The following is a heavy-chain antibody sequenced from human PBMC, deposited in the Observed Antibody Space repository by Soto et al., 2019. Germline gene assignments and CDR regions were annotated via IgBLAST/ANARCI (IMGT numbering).Heavy chain of an antibody. CDR3: AREGQAPYYYYGMDV. J-gene: IGHJ6*02. V-gene: IGHV1-18*01. CDR2: ISGYNGNT. CDR1: GYTFTNYG. Sequence: QVQVVQSGDEVKKPGASVKVSCKASGYTFTNYGFSWVRQAPGQGLEWMGWISGYNGNTKYAEKFQGRVTMTTDTSTSTAHMEVRSVRSDGTAVYYWAREGQAPYYYYGMDVWGQGTAVTVSS.